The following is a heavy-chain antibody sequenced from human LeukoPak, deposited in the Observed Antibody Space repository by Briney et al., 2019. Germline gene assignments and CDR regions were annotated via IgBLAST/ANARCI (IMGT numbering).Heavy chain of an antibody. V-gene: IGHV3-53*01. CDR2: IYSGGST. J-gene: IGHJ4*02. CDR3: ARSQWLATFDY. CDR1: GLTVSSNY. D-gene: IGHD6-19*01. Sequence: GGSLRLSCAASGLTVSSNYMSWVRQAPGKGLEWVSVIYSGGSTYYADSVKGRFTISRDNSKNTLYLQMNSLRAEDTAVYYCARSQWLATFDYWGQGTLVTVSS.